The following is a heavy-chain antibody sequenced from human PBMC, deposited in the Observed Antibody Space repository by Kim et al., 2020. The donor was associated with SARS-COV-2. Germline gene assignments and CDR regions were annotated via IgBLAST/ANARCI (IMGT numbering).Heavy chain of an antibody. CDR2: ISSSGSYV. D-gene: IGHD3-9*01. J-gene: IGHJ2*01. V-gene: IGHV3-21*01. Sequence: GGSLRLSCAASGFTFSNYNMNWVRQAPGKGLEWVSFISSSGSYVYYADSVKGRFTISRDNAKNSLYLQMNSLRAEDTAVYYCATEDWESRYFDPWGRGTLVTVSS. CDR1: GFTFSNYN. CDR3: ATEDWESRYFDP.